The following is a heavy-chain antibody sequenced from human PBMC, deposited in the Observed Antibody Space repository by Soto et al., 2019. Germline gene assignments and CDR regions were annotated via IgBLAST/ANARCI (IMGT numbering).Heavy chain of an antibody. J-gene: IGHJ4*02. CDR2: TTPGGSET. D-gene: IGHD3-16*01. V-gene: IGHV3-7*03. CDR1: GFTFKNYW. CDR3: AGWGQQNY. Sequence: GGSLRLSCGASGFTFKNYWMNWVRQAPGKGLEWVANTTPGGSETRYVDSVKGRFTMSRDNAKNSLYLQMDSLRPEDTAVYYCAGWGQQNYWGLGTLVTVSS.